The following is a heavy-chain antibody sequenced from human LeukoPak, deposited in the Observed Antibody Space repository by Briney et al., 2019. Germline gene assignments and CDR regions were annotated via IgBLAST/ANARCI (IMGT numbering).Heavy chain of an antibody. CDR1: GGSISSYY. CDR2: IYYSGST. V-gene: IGHV4-39*01. Sequence: SETLSLTCTVSGGSISSYYWSWIRQPPGKGLEWIGSIYYSGSTYYNPSLKSRVAISVDTSKNQFSLKLSSVTAADTAVYYCARHDRGYEGFDYWGQGTLVTVSS. J-gene: IGHJ4*02. D-gene: IGHD5-12*01. CDR3: ARHDRGYEGFDY.